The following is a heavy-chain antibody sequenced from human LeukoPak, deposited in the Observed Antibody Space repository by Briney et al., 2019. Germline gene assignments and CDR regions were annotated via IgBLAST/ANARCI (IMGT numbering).Heavy chain of an antibody. CDR2: ISAQNGNT. Sequence: ASVKVSCKASGYSFSSYAITWVRQAPGQGLEWMGWISAQNGNTKYAQKSQARVTMTTDTSRSTDYMELRSLRSDDTAVYYCARSTTGTTWNYYYFGLDVWGQGTTVTVSS. CDR1: GYSFSSYA. CDR3: ARSTTGTTWNYYYFGLDV. V-gene: IGHV1-18*01. J-gene: IGHJ6*02. D-gene: IGHD1-1*01.